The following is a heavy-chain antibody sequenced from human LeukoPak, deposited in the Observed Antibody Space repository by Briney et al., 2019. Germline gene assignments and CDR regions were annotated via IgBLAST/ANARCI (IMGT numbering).Heavy chain of an antibody. Sequence: GGSLRLSCAASGFTFSSYSMNWVRQAPGKGLEWVSSISSSSSYIYYADSVKGRFTISRDNAKNSLYLQMSSLRAEDTAVYYCARGFHDYVWEKYYYYYYGMDVWGQGTTVTVSS. J-gene: IGHJ6*02. CDR2: ISSSSSYI. CDR1: GFTFSSYS. CDR3: ARGFHDYVWEKYYYYYYGMDV. D-gene: IGHD3-16*01. V-gene: IGHV3-21*01.